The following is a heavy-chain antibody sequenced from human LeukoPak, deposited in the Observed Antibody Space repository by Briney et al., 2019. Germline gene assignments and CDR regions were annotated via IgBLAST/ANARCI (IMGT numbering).Heavy chain of an antibody. Sequence: SETLSLTCTVSGGSISSYYWSWIRQPAGKGLEWIGRIYTSGSTNYNPSLKSRVTMSVDTSKNQFSLKLSSVTAADTAVYYCARARYGYELKRGDWFDPWGQGTLVTVSS. CDR2: IYTSGST. D-gene: IGHD5-18*01. CDR3: ARARYGYELKRGDWFDP. CDR1: GGSISSYY. J-gene: IGHJ5*02. V-gene: IGHV4-4*07.